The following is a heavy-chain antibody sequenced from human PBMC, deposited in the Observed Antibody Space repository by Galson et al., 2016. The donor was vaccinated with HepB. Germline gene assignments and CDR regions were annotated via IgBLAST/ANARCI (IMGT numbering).Heavy chain of an antibody. CDR1: GFSFTTNW. CDR2: IYPGDSET. Sequence: QSGAEVKKPGESLKISCKGSGFSFTTNWIAWARQMSGKGLEWMGLIYPGDSETRYSPSFQGQVTISADKSTTTAYLQWSSLKASDSAMYFCARSGGKDYYDRNGYYPDAFDLWGQGTVVTVSS. J-gene: IGHJ3*01. D-gene: IGHD3-22*01. CDR3: ARSGGKDYYDRNGYYPDAFDL. V-gene: IGHV5-51*01.